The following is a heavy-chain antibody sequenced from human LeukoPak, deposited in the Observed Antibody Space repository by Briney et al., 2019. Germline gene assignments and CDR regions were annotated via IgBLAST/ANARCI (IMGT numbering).Heavy chain of an antibody. J-gene: IGHJ4*02. Sequence: ASVKVSCKASGYTFTSYYIDWVRQAPGQGLEWMGWINPNSGDTNYAQKFQGRVTMTRDTSISTVYMELSKLRSDDTAVYYCARGSPSGWYVFDYWGQGTLVTVSS. D-gene: IGHD6-19*01. V-gene: IGHV1-2*02. CDR3: ARGSPSGWYVFDY. CDR2: INPNSGDT. CDR1: GYTFTSYY.